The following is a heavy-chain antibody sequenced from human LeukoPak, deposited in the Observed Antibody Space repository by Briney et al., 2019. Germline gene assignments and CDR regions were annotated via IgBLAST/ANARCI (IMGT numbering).Heavy chain of an antibody. Sequence: GGSLRLSCAASGFTFSSYAVSWVRQAPGKGLEWVSSISGSGGSTYSADSVKGRFTISRNNSKNTLYLQMNSLRAEDTALYYCAKDRSCTNDICHGDFDYWGQGTLVTVSS. J-gene: IGHJ4*02. D-gene: IGHD2-8*01. CDR2: ISGSGGST. V-gene: IGHV3-23*01. CDR1: GFTFSSYA. CDR3: AKDRSCTNDICHGDFDY.